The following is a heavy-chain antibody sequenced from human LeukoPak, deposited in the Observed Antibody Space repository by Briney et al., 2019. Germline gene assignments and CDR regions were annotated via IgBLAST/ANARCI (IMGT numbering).Heavy chain of an antibody. CDR3: ARASGSASFLYYFDY. CDR2: IYISGST. V-gene: IGHV4-4*07. Sequence: PSETLSLTCTVSGGSISSYYWSWLRQPAGTGLEWIGRIYISGSTDYNPSLQSRVTMSVDTSKNQFSLRLNSVTAADTAVYYCARASGSASFLYYFDYWGQGALVTVSP. D-gene: IGHD3-10*01. CDR1: GGSISSYY. J-gene: IGHJ4*02.